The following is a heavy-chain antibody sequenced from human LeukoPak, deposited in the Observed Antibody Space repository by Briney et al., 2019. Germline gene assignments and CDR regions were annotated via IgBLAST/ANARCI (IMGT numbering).Heavy chain of an antibody. V-gene: IGHV1-46*03. CDR3: ARVGSTVKVVDY. Sequence: ASVKVSCKASGYTFTSYYMHWVRQAPGQGLEWMGVINPSGGSTSYAQKFQGRVTMTRDTSTSTVYMELSSLRSEDTAVYYCARVGSTVKVVDYWGQGTLVTVSS. CDR1: GYTFTSYY. CDR2: INPSGGST. D-gene: IGHD4-11*01. J-gene: IGHJ4*02.